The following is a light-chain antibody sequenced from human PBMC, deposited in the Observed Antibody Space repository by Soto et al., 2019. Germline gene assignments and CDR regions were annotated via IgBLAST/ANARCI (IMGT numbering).Light chain of an antibody. CDR1: ESIDVS. V-gene: IGKV1-5*01. CDR2: DAS. Sequence: DIHMTQSPSTLSASVGDRVTITCRATESIDVSLAWSQQKPGKAPKLLISDASSLESGVPSRFSGSRSGTEFILTISGLQPDDFATYYCQQYFSYPLSFGGGTKVEI. J-gene: IGKJ4*01. CDR3: QQYFSYPLS.